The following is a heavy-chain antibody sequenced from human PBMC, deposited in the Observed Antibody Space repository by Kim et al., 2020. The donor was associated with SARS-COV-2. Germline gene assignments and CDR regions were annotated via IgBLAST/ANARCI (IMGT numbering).Heavy chain of an antibody. J-gene: IGHJ4*02. CDR3: ARDAPGSSYFDY. CDR2: TYYRSKWYT. CDR1: GDTVSSNSAV. D-gene: IGHD6-13*01. V-gene: IGHV6-1*01. Sequence: SQTPSLTCAISGDTVSSNSAVWNWIRQSPSRGLEWLGRTYYRSKWYTDYAVSVKSRITINPDTSQNQFSLQLNSVTPEDTAVYFCARDAPGSSYFDYCGQGTLVTVSS.